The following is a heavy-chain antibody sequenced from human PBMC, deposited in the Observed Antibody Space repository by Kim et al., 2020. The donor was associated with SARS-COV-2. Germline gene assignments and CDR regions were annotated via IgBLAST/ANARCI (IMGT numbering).Heavy chain of an antibody. CDR2: IFYNGST. D-gene: IGHD6-6*01. Sequence: SETLSLTCTVSSDSFGTYYWCWISQIPGKKLEWFGYIFYNGSTNYNPSLKSRATISWDTSTNHFSQDLTTVTKADTAVYYCSRCEGLASWHQFDYWGQ. V-gene: IGHV4-59*01. CDR1: SDSFGTYY. J-gene: IGHJ4*02. CDR3: SRCEGLASWHQFDY.